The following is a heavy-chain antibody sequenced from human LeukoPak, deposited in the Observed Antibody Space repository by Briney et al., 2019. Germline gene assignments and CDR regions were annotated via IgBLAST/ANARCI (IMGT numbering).Heavy chain of an antibody. V-gene: IGHV3-21*01. D-gene: IGHD1-26*01. J-gene: IGHJ5*02. CDR1: GFTFSSYS. CDR2: ITSSSSYI. CDR3: ARDRRGSYWS. Sequence: PGGSLRLSCAASGFTFSSYSMNWVRQAPGKGMEWVSSITSSSSYIYYADSVRGRFTITRDKAKNSLYLQMNSRRGEDTVVYYCARDRRGSYWSWVQGTVVTVSS.